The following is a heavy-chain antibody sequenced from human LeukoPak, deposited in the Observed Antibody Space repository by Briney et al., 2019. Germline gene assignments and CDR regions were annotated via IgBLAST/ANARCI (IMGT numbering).Heavy chain of an antibody. CDR2: ISGSGRST. CDR3: VRREVDYYYFYMDL. CDR1: GFTLSSYS. V-gene: IGHV3-23*01. Sequence: GGSLRLSCAASGFTLSSYSMSWVRQAPGKGLEWVSTISGSGRSTYYADSVKDRFTISRDNSKNTLYLQINSLRVEDTAVYYCVRREVDYYYFYMDLWGRGTTVTVSS. J-gene: IGHJ6*03.